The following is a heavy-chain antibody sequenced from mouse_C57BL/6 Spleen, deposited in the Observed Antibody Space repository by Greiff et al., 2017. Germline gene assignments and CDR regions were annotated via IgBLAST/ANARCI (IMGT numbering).Heavy chain of an antibody. CDR2: ISDGGSYT. CDR3: ARELRGYFDY. Sequence: EVKLVESGGGLVKPGGSLKLSCAASGFTFSSYAMSWVRQTPEKRLGWVATISDGGSYTYYPDNVKGRFTISRDNAKNNLSLQMSHLKSEDTAMYYCARELRGYFDYWGQGTTLTVSS. V-gene: IGHV5-4*01. J-gene: IGHJ2*01. CDR1: GFTFSSYA. D-gene: IGHD1-1*01.